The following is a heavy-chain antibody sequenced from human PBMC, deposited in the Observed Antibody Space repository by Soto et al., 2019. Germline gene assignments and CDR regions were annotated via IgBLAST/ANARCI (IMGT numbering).Heavy chain of an antibody. CDR3: ATKTGGYSYGLYYYYMDV. V-gene: IGHV1-24*01. J-gene: IGHJ6*03. CDR2: FDPEDGET. CDR1: GYTLTDLS. D-gene: IGHD5-18*01. Sequence: ASVKVSCKVSGYTLTDLSMHWVRQAPGKGLEWMGGFDPEDGETIYAQKFQGRVTMTEDTSTDTAYMELSSLRSEDTAVYYCATKTGGYSYGLYYYYMDVWGKGTTVTVSS.